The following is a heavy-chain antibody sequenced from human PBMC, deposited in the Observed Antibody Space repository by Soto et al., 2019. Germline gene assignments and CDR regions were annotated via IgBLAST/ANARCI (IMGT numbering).Heavy chain of an antibody. CDR3: AKDVTDYRGPFDY. CDR1: GFTFDDYA. V-gene: IGHV3-9*01. J-gene: IGHJ4*02. D-gene: IGHD4-4*01. CDR2: ISWNSGSI. Sequence: GGSLRLSCAASGFTFDDYAMHWVRQAPGKGLEWVSGISWNSGSIGYADSVKGRFTISRDNAKNSLYLQMNSLRAEDTALYYCAKDVTDYRGPFDYWGQGTLVTVSS.